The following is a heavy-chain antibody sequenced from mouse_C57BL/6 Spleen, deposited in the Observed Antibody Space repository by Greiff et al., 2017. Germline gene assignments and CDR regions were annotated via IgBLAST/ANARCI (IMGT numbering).Heavy chain of an antibody. V-gene: IGHV1-61*01. D-gene: IGHD1-1*01. J-gene: IGHJ1*03. CDR2: IYPSDSAT. Sequence: VQLQQPGPELVRPGSSVKLSCKASGYTFTSYWMDWVKQRPGQGLEWIGNIYPSDSATHYNQKFKDKATLTVDKSSSTAYMQLSSLTSEDSAVYYGASGIVYYFSHWYFDVWGTGTTVTVSS. CDR1: GYTFTSYW. CDR3: ASGIVYYFSHWYFDV.